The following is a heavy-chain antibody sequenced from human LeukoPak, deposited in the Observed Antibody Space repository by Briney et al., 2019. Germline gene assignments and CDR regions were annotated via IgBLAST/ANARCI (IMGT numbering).Heavy chain of an antibody. CDR2: IRQDASDE. J-gene: IGHJ6*03. V-gene: IGHV3-7*01. CDR1: GFTSSSYC. CDR3: ARDSDDLFSWGFFYLDV. Sequence: AGGSLRLSCAASGFTSSSYCMTWVRQAPGKGLEWVANIRQDASDEYYVDSVKGRFTISRDNAKNSLYLHMYSLTAEDTAVYYCARDSDDLFSWGFFYLDVWGKGTTVTVSS. D-gene: IGHD3-3*01.